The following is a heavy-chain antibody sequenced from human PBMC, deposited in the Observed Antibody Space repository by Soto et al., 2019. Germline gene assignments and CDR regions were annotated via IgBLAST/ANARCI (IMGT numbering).Heavy chain of an antibody. Sequence: QVQLVQSGAEVKKPGASVKVSCKASGYTFTSYGISWVRQAPGQGLEWMGWISAYNGNTNYAQKLQGRVTLTTDTSTSTAYRELRSLRSDDTAVYDCASDFAVGATPYDDYYGMDVWGQGTTVTVSS. J-gene: IGHJ6*02. CDR2: ISAYNGNT. D-gene: IGHD1-26*01. CDR1: GYTFTSYG. CDR3: ASDFAVGATPYDDYYGMDV. V-gene: IGHV1-18*01.